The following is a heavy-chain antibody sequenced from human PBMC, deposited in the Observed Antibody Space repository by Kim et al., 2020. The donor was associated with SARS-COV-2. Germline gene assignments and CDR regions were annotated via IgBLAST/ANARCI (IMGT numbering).Heavy chain of an antibody. CDR1: GFTFSSYA. J-gene: IGHJ3*02. Sequence: GGSRRLSCAASGFTFSSYAMHWVRQAPGKGLEWVAVISYDGSNKYYADSVKGRFTISRDNSKNTLYLQMNSLRAEDTAVYYCAREVGRFAMVTDAFDIWGQETMVTVSS. CDR2: ISYDGSNK. CDR3: AREVGRFAMVTDAFDI. V-gene: IGHV3-30*04. D-gene: IGHD5-18*01.